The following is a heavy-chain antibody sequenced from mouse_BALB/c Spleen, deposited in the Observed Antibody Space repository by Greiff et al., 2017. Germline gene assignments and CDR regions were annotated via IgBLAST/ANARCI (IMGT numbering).Heavy chain of an antibody. CDR1: GFTFSSFG. J-gene: IGHJ2*01. CDR2: ISSGSSTI. V-gene: IGHV5-17*02. CDR3: ARHGHYYGSSPLYYFDY. Sequence: EVQGVESGGGLVQPGGSRKLSCAASGFTFSSFGMHWVRQAPEKGLEWVAYISSGSSTIYYADTVKGRFTISRDNPKNTLFLQMTSLRSEDTAMYYCARHGHYYGSSPLYYFDYWGQGTTLTVSS. D-gene: IGHD1-1*01.